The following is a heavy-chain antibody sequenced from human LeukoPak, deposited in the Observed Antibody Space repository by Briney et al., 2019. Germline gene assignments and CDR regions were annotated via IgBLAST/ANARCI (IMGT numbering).Heavy chain of an antibody. D-gene: IGHD6-13*01. CDR2: IYYSGST. CDR1: GASISDYH. V-gene: IGHV4-59*08. CDR3: ARHPAIAAAGSFDY. J-gene: IGHJ4*02. Sequence: SETLSLTCTVSGASISDYHWTWIRQSAGMGLEWIGYIYYSGSTNYNPSLKSRVTISVDTSKNQFSLKLSSVTAADTAVYYCARHPAIAAAGSFDYWGQGTLVTVSS.